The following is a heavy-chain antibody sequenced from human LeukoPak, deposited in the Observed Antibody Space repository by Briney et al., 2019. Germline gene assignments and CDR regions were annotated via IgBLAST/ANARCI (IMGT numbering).Heavy chain of an antibody. V-gene: IGHV3-48*01. CDR2: ISSSSSTI. D-gene: IGHD3-10*01. CDR3: ARDRDFPPGMDV. CDR1: GFTFSSYS. J-gene: IGHJ6*02. Sequence: PGGSLRLSCAASGFTFSSYSMNWVRQAPGKGLEWVSYISSSSSTIYYADSVKGRFTISRDNAENSLYLQMNSLRAEDTAVYYCARDRDFPPGMDVWGQGTTVTVSS.